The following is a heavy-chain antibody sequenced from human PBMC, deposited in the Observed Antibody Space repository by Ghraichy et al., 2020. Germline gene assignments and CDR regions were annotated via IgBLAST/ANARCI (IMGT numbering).Heavy chain of an antibody. CDR1: GFTFSSYA. CDR3: ARDRYHLLAVSHYYYYYGMDV. D-gene: IGHD2-2*01. CDR2: ISYDGSNE. V-gene: IGHV3-30-3*01. Sequence: GESLNISCAASGFTFSSYALHWVRQAPGKGLEWVAVISYDGSNEYYADSVKGRFTISRDNSKNTLYLQMNSLRAEDTAVYYSARDRYHLLAVSHYYYYYGMDVWGQGTTVTVSS. J-gene: IGHJ6*02.